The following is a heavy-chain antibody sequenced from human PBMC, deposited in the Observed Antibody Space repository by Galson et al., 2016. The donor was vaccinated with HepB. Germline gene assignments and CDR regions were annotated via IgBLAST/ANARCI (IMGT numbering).Heavy chain of an antibody. D-gene: IGHD5-24*01. J-gene: IGHJ6*02. Sequence: SLRLSCAASGFTFSGSSMTWVRQGPGKGLEWVSVISGSGCTTYYADSVKGRFTISRDNAKNTLYLQMNSLRAEDTAVYSCASGVEMAPILGDVWGQGTTVTVSS. CDR3: ASGVEMAPILGDV. CDR1: GFTFSGSS. CDR2: ISGSGCTT. V-gene: IGHV3-23*01.